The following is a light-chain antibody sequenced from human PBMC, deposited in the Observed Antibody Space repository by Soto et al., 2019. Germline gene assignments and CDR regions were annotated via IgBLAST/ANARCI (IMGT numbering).Light chain of an antibody. CDR3: QQYNDWPYT. Sequence: EIVVTQSPXTXSXSPGDRATLSCRASQSVGIKLAWYQQKPGQAPRLLIYGTSTRATGIPARFSGIASGTEFTLAISSLQSEDFAVYYCQQYNDWPYTFGQGTKLEI. CDR2: GTS. J-gene: IGKJ2*01. CDR1: QSVGIK. V-gene: IGKV3-15*01.